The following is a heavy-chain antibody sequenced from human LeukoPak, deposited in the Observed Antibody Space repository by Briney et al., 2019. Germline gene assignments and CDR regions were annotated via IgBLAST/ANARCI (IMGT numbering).Heavy chain of an antibody. CDR1: GGTFSSYA. CDR3: ATVAARDAFDI. D-gene: IGHD6-13*01. J-gene: IGHJ3*02. CDR2: IIPIFGTA. Sequence: GASVKVSCKASGGTFSSYAISWVRQAPGQGLEWVGGIIPIFGTANYAQKFQGRVTITADKSTSTAYMELSSLRSEDTAVYYCATVAARDAFDIWGQGTMVTVSS. V-gene: IGHV1-69*06.